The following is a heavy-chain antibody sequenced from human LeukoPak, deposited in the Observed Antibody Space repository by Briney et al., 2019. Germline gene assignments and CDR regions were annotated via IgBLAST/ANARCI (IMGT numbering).Heavy chain of an antibody. J-gene: IGHJ4*02. CDR3: ARVHDTTGYYHYFDS. V-gene: IGHV3-30*01. CDR1: GFTFSTYP. D-gene: IGHD3-9*01. CDR2: ISYHGSNE. Sequence: GGSLRLSSEASGFTFSTYPMHWVRQAPDKGLEWVAMISYHGSNEYYADSVKGRFTISRDNSKNTLYLQMNNPRVEDTAIYYCARVHDTTGYYHYFDSWGQGTLVTVSS.